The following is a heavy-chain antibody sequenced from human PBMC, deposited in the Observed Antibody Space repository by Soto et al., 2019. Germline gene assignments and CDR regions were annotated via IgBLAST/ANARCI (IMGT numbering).Heavy chain of an antibody. CDR2: INTDGSVA. D-gene: IGHD2-21*01. Sequence: EVQLVESGGGLVQPGESLRLSCAASGLTFRSYWMHWVRQAPGRGLVWVSRINTDGSVAMYVDSVKGRFTISRDNATNTLYLHMSSLRAEDRAVYYCVRDMQLWRLDSWGQGTRVTVSS. CDR3: VRDMQLWRLDS. J-gene: IGHJ4*02. V-gene: IGHV3-74*03. CDR1: GLTFRSYW.